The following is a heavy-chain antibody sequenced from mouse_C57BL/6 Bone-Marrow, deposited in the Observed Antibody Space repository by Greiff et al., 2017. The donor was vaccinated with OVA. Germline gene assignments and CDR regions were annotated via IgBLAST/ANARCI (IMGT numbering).Heavy chain of an antibody. Sequence: QVQLQQSGAELARPGASVKLSCKASGYTFTSYGISWVKQRTGQGLEWIGEIYPRSGNTYYNEKFKGKATLTADKSTNTTYMKLRNLTSEDSAVYFCTRHLYYSDIVYWGQGTLVTVSA. J-gene: IGHJ3*01. V-gene: IGHV1-81*01. CDR1: GYTFTSYG. CDR3: TRHLYYSDIVY. D-gene: IGHD2-13*01. CDR2: IYPRSGNT.